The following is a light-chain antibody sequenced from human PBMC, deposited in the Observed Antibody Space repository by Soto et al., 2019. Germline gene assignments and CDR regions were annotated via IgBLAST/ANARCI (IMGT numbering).Light chain of an antibody. CDR2: DVS. CDR1: ESVSNY. V-gene: IGKV3-11*01. J-gene: IGKJ5*01. CDR3: QKRSSSIT. Sequence: EIVLTQSPATLSVSPGERATLSCRASESVSNYLAWYQQKPGQAPRLLIYDVSNRATGIPARFSGSGSGTDFTLTVSSLEPEDYAVYYCQKRSSSITLGQGTRLEIK.